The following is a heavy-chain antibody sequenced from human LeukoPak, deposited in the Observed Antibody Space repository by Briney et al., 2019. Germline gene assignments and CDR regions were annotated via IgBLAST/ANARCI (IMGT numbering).Heavy chain of an antibody. Sequence: GGSLRLSCAASGFPFSSYGMHWVRQAPGKGLEWVAVVWYDRSNKYYADSVKGRFSISRDNSKNTLYLQMDSLRAEDTAVYYCARDPCHGTLDYWGQGALVTVSS. CDR1: GFPFSSYG. J-gene: IGHJ4*02. CDR2: VWYDRSNK. D-gene: IGHD2-2*01. CDR3: ARDPCHGTLDY. V-gene: IGHV3-33*01.